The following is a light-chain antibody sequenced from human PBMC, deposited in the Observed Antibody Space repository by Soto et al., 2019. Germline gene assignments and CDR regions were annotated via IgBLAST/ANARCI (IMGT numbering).Light chain of an antibody. J-gene: IGKJ1*01. CDR3: KQYGSSPQT. Sequence: EIVLTQSPGTLSSSPGERATLSCRASQSVRSSYLAWYQQKPGQAPRLLIYGASSRATGIPDRFSGSGSGTDFTLTISRLEPEDFAVYYCKQYGSSPQTFGQGTKVDIK. V-gene: IGKV3-20*01. CDR1: QSVRSSY. CDR2: GAS.